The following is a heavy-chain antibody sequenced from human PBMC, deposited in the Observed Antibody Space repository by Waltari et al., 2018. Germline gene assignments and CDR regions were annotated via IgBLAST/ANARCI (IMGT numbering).Heavy chain of an antibody. Sequence: EVQLLQSGGGLVQPGGSLRLSCAGSGFTFSNYVMSWVRQAPGKGLEWVSVIYTGGSTHYADSVKGRFTVSRDNSKSTLYLQMDTLTPEDTAVYCCAKEGGGVTFDIWGQGTMVTVSS. J-gene: IGHJ3*02. D-gene: IGHD2-8*02. CDR1: GFTFSNYV. CDR2: IYTGGST. CDR3: AKEGGGVTFDI. V-gene: IGHV3-23*03.